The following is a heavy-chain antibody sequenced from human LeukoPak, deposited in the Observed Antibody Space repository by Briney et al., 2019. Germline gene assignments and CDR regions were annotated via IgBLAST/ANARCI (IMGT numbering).Heavy chain of an antibody. CDR1: GGSFSGYY. V-gene: IGHV4-34*01. CDR2: INHSGST. CDR3: ASLKRGGSYYDY. Sequence: PSETLSLTCAVYGGSFSGYYWSWIRQPPGKGLEWIGEINHSGSTNYNPSLKSRVTISVDTSKNQFSLKLSSVTAADTAVYYCASLKRGGSYYDYWGQGTLVTVSS. D-gene: IGHD3-16*01. J-gene: IGHJ4*02.